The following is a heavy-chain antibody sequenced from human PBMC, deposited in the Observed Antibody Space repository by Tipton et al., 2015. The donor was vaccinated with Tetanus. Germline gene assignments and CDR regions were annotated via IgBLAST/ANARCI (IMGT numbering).Heavy chain of an antibody. CDR2: IWYDGSNK. D-gene: IGHD2-21*01. Sequence: SLRLSCAASGFTFSSYGMHWVRQAPGKGLEWVAVIWYDGSNKYYADSVKGRFTISRDNSKNTLYLQMNSLRAEDTAVYHCARGTSRIVYYFDYWGQGTLVTVSS. CDR3: ARGTSRIVYYFDY. J-gene: IGHJ4*02. CDR1: GFTFSSYG. V-gene: IGHV3-33*01.